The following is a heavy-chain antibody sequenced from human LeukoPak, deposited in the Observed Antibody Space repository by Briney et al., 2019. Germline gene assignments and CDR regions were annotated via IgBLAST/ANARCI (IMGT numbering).Heavy chain of an antibody. CDR3: ARVGMAAAGTSLDY. V-gene: IGHV3-30-3*01. Sequence: PGGSLRLSCAASGFTFSTYAMHWVRQAPGKGLDWVAVISYEGSNQYYADSVKGRFTVSRDNVKNTLYLQMNSLRAEDTAVYYCARVGMAAAGTSLDYWGQGTLVTASS. CDR1: GFTFSTYA. CDR2: ISYEGSNQ. J-gene: IGHJ4*02. D-gene: IGHD6-13*01.